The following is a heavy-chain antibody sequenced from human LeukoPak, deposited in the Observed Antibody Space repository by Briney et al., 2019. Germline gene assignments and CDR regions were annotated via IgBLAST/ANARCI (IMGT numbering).Heavy chain of an antibody. V-gene: IGHV3-23*01. Sequence: PGGSLRLSCAASGFTFSSYAMSWPPQAPGKGLEWVSAISGSGGSTYYADSVKGRFTISRDNSKNTLYLQMNSLRAEDTAVYYCAKDHEIIAAAVLLSWGQGTLVTVSS. J-gene: IGHJ5*02. CDR3: AKDHEIIAAAVLLS. D-gene: IGHD6-13*01. CDR2: ISGSGGST. CDR1: GFTFSSYA.